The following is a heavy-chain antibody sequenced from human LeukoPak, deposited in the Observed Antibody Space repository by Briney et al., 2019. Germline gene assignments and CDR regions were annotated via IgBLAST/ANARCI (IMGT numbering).Heavy chain of an antibody. D-gene: IGHD6-19*01. V-gene: IGHV1-8*01. CDR1: GYTFTSYD. CDR2: MNPNSGNT. CDR3: ARGQYSSGWDDNAFDI. J-gene: IGHJ3*02. Sequence: ASVKVSCKASGYTFTSYDINWVRQATGQGLEWMGWMNPNSGNTGCAQKFQGRVTMTRNTSISTAYMELSSLRSEDTAVCYCARGQYSSGWDDNAFDIWGQGTMVTVSS.